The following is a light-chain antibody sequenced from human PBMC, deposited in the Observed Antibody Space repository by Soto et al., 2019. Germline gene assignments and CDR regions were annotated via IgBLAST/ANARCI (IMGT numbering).Light chain of an antibody. Sequence: DIQMTQSPSSLSASVGDRATITCQASQDIRNYVNWYQQKAGKAPKILISDASNLKTGVPSRFSGGGSGTHFTFTITSLQPEDIATYYCQQFDSLPPTFGQGTRLEIK. CDR2: DAS. CDR1: QDIRNY. J-gene: IGKJ5*01. CDR3: QQFDSLPPT. V-gene: IGKV1-33*01.